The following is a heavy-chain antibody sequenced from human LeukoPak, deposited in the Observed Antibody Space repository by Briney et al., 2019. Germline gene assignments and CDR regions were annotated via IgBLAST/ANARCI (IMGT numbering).Heavy chain of an antibody. CDR1: GGTFRSYA. CDR2: IIPIFGTA. Sequence: SVKVSCKASGGTFRSYAISWVRQAPGQGLEWMGGIIPIFGTANCAQKFQGRVTITADESTSTAYMELSSLRSEHTAAYYCAREKIAAAGVSDYWGQGTLVTVSS. J-gene: IGHJ4*02. D-gene: IGHD6-13*01. CDR3: AREKIAAAGVSDY. V-gene: IGHV1-69*13.